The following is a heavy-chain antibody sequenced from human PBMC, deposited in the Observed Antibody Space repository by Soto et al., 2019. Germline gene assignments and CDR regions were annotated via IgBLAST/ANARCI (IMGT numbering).Heavy chain of an antibody. CDR3: AKDSNWVSGRFDY. V-gene: IGHV3-23*01. Sequence: GGSLRLSCAASGFTFSSYAMSWVRQAPGKGLEWVSAISGSGGSTYYSKSGKGRFTISRDNSKNTLYLQMNSLRAEDSAGYYCAKDSNWVSGRFDYWGQGTLVTVSS. CDR2: ISGSGGST. D-gene: IGHD4-4*01. CDR1: GFTFSSYA. J-gene: IGHJ4*02.